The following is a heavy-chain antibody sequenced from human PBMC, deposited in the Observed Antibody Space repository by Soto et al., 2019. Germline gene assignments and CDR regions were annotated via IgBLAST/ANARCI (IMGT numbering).Heavy chain of an antibody. CDR1: GGSISSSSYY. V-gene: IGHV4-39*01. CDR2: IYYSGST. CDR3: ARNWWYCSGCSCEENDY. J-gene: IGHJ4*02. Sequence: QLQLQESGPGLVKPSETLSLTCTVSGGSISSSSYYWGWIRQPPGKGLEWIGSIYYSGSTYYNPSLKSRVTISVDTSKNQFSLKLSSVTAADTAVYYCARNWWYCSGCSCEENDYWGQGTLVTVSS. D-gene: IGHD2-15*01.